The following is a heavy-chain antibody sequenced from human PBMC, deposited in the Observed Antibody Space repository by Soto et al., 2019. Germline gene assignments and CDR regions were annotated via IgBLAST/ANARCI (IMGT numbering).Heavy chain of an antibody. CDR1: GFTFSSYA. D-gene: IGHD3-10*01. CDR2: ISGSGGST. J-gene: IGHJ5*02. Sequence: GGSLRLSCAASGFTFSSYAMSWVRQAPGKGLEWVSAISGSGGSTYYADSVKGRFTISRDNSKNTLYLQMNSLRAEDTAVYYCASPIWFGELLTFDPWGQGTLVTVSS. CDR3: ASPIWFGELLTFDP. V-gene: IGHV3-23*01.